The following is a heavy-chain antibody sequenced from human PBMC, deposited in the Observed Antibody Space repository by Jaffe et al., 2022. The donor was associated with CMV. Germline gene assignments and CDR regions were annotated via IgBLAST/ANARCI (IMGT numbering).Heavy chain of an antibody. J-gene: IGHJ4*02. V-gene: IGHV3-9*01. CDR1: GFSFNDYA. Sequence: EVQLVESGGGLVQPGRSLRLSCAASGFSFNDYAIHWVRQAPGKGLEWVSVLWSSGYIGYADSVKGRFTISRDNAKNSLYLQMNSLRADDTALYFCAKGAGTTVTPPGDSWGQGTLVTVSS. D-gene: IGHD4-17*01. CDR3: AKGAGTTVTPPGDS. CDR2: LWSSGYI.